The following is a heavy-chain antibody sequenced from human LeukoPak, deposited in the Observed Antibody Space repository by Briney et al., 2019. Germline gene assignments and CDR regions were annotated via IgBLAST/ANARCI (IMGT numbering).Heavy chain of an antibody. CDR2: ISGSGGST. CDR3: ARAMVNYYYMDV. J-gene: IGHJ6*03. CDR1: GFTFSSYG. Sequence: GGTLRLSCAASGFTFSSYGMSWVRQAPGKGLEWVSAISGSGGSTYYADSVKGRFTISRDNSKNTLYLQMNSLRAEDTAVYYCARAMVNYYYMDVWGKGTTVTVSS. D-gene: IGHD5-18*01. V-gene: IGHV3-23*01.